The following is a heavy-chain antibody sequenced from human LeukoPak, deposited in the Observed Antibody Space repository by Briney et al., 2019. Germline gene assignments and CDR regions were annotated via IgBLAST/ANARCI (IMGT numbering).Heavy chain of an antibody. D-gene: IGHD3-22*01. J-gene: IGHJ4*02. CDR1: GVSISSSSYY. V-gene: IGHV4-39*07. CDR2: IYYSGST. Sequence: PSETLSLTCTVSGVSISSSSYYWGWIRQPPGKGLEWIGSIYYSGSTYYNPSLKSRVTISVDTSKNQFSLKLSSVTAADTAVYYCARDYAYYDSGGYYPTLGYWGQGTLVTVSS. CDR3: ARDYAYYDSGGYYPTLGY.